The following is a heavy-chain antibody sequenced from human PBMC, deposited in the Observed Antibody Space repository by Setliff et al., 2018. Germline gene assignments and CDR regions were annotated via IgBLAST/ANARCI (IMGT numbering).Heavy chain of an antibody. D-gene: IGHD3-22*01. CDR3: AKGGGGNYDSSAIGYYYYYYYMDV. CDR2: IKQDGSEK. Sequence: GGSLRLSCAASGFTFNTHAMHWVRQAPGKGLEWVANIKQDGSEKYYVDSVKGRFTISRDNAKNSLYLEIISPRAEDTAVYYCAKGGGGNYDSSAIGYYYYYYYMDVWGKGTTVTVSS. V-gene: IGHV3-7*03. CDR1: GFTFNTHA. J-gene: IGHJ6*03.